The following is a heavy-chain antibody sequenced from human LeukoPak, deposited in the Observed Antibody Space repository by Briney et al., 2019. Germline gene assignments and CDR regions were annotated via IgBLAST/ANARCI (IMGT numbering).Heavy chain of an antibody. D-gene: IGHD6-19*01. CDR3: ARWSTRYSSGWPIDY. CDR1: GYTFTGYY. CDR2: INPTSGGT. Sequence: GASVKVSCKASGYTFTGYYMHWVRQAPGQGLEWMGWINPTSGGTNYAQKFQGRVTMTRDTSISTAYMELSRLRSDDTAVYYCARWSTRYSSGWPIDYWGQGTLVTVSS. V-gene: IGHV1-2*02. J-gene: IGHJ4*02.